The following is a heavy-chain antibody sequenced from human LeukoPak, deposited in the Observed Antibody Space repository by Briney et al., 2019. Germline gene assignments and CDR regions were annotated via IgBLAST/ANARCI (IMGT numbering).Heavy chain of an antibody. Sequence: SETLFLTCTVSGGSISNYYWSWIRQPPGKGLEWIGYIYYSGSTDYNPSLKSRVTISVDTSKNQFSLKLNSVTAADTAVYYCARHAELAVFDYWGQGTLVTVSS. J-gene: IGHJ4*02. D-gene: IGHD3-3*02. CDR1: GGSISNYY. V-gene: IGHV4-59*08. CDR3: ARHAELAVFDY. CDR2: IYYSGST.